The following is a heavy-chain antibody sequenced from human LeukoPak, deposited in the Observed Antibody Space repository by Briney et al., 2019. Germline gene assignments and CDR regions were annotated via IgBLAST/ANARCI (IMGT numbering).Heavy chain of an antibody. CDR2: IRYDGSNK. V-gene: IGHV3-30*02. D-gene: IGHD3-10*01. Sequence: GGSLRLSCTASGFTFSSYSMHWVRQAPGKGLEWVAFIRYDGSNKYYADSVKGRFTISRDNSKNTLYLQMNSLRAEDTAVYYCAKDYVWFGELFTYFDYWGQGTLVTVSS. CDR1: GFTFSSYS. J-gene: IGHJ4*02. CDR3: AKDYVWFGELFTYFDY.